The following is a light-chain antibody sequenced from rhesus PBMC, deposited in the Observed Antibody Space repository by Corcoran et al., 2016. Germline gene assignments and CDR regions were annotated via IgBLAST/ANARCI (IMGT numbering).Light chain of an antibody. V-gene: IGKV1-43*03. CDR3: QQGYSYPYS. CDR2: RAS. Sequence: DIQMTQSPSSLSASVGDRVTITCQASQSLSNYLNWYQQKPGKIPKLLIYRASSLKSGIPSRFSGSGSGTDLTLTISSLQPEDFATYYCQQGYSYPYSFGQGTKVEIK. CDR1: QSLSNY. J-gene: IGKJ2*01.